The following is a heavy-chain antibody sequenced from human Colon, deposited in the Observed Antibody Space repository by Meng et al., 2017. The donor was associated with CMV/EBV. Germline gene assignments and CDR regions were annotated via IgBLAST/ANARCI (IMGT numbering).Heavy chain of an antibody. D-gene: IGHD3-9*01. J-gene: IGHJ4*02. CDR2: INTNTGNP. CDR1: GDPSTAYA. Sequence: SGDPSTAYAMSWVRQAPGRGLEWMGWINTNTGNPTYAQGFTGRFVFSFDTSINTAYLDIRSLKIEDTAVYFCALEDILTGQYSFDYWGQGSPVTVSS. V-gene: IGHV7-4-1*01. CDR3: ALEDILTGQYSFDY.